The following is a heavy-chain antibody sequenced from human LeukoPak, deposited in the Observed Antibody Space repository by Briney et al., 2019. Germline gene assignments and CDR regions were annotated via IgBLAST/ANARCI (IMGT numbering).Heavy chain of an antibody. V-gene: IGHV3-53*01. Sequence: GGSLRLSCAASRFTVSTNYMSWVRQAPGKGLEWVSIIYSDGSTYYADSVEGRSTISRDNSESTLYLQMNSLKAEDTAVYYCARATYYYDSSCYRDFYFDYWGQGSLVTVSS. CDR1: RFTVSTNY. CDR2: IYSDGST. D-gene: IGHD3-22*01. J-gene: IGHJ4*02. CDR3: ARATYYYDSSCYRDFYFDY.